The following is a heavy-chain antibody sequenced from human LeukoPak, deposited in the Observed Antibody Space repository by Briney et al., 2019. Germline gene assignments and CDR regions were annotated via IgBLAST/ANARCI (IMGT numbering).Heavy chain of an antibody. CDR2: IYTSGST. J-gene: IGHJ5*02. D-gene: IGHD1-1*01. V-gene: IGHV4-4*07. CDR3: ARVQLGRTTGTTRGGVWFDP. CDR1: GGSISSYY. Sequence: SETLSLTCTVSGGSISSYYWSWIRQPAGKGLEWIGRIYTSGSTNYNPSLKSRVTMSVDTSKNQFSLKLSSVTAADTAVYYCARVQLGRTTGTTRGGVWFDPWGQGTPVTVSS.